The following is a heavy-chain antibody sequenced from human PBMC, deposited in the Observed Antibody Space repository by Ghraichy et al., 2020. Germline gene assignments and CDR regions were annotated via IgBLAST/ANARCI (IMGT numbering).Heavy chain of an antibody. CDR1: GFTVSSNY. Sequence: GSLNISCAASGFTVSSNYMSWVRQAPGKGLEWVSVIYSGGSTYYADSVKGRFTISRDNSKNTLYLQMNSLRAEDTAVYYCARVSITIFGVADAFDIWGQGTMVTVSS. CDR2: IYSGGST. V-gene: IGHV3-66*02. J-gene: IGHJ3*02. D-gene: IGHD3-3*01. CDR3: ARVSITIFGVADAFDI.